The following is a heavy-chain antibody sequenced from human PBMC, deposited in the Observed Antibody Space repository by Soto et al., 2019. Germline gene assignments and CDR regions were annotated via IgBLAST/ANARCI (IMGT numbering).Heavy chain of an antibody. Sequence: GGPLRLSCAASGFTFSSYALSWVRQAPGKGLEWVSAISGSGGSTYYADSVKGRFTISRDNAKNTLYLQMNSLRAGDTAVYYCSKFALQFWLCGMDAWGQGTTVTISS. D-gene: IGHD3-3*01. J-gene: IGHJ6*02. V-gene: IGHV3-23*01. CDR3: SKFALQFWLCGMDA. CDR2: ISGSGGST. CDR1: GFTFSSYA.